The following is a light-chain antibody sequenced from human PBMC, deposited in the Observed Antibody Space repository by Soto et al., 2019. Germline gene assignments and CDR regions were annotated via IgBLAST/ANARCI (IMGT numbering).Light chain of an antibody. V-gene: IGKV1-39*01. CDR1: QSIGTF. Sequence: DIQLTQSPSSLSASVGDRVTITCRASQSIGTFLNWYQLRPGKAPKLLIFVAATLETGVPSRFSGSGSASLFPLTINNLQPEDSATYSWQQTHNSPTFGQGTKVEIK. J-gene: IGKJ1*01. CDR3: QQTHNSPT. CDR2: VAA.